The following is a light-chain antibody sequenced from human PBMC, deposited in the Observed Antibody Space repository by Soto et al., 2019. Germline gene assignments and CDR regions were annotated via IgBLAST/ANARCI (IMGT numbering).Light chain of an antibody. Sequence: DIQLTQSPSFLSASVGDRVTITCRASQDIGSYLAWYQQKPGKAPKLLIYAAFILHSGVPSRFSGSGSGTEFTLTISSLQPEDFATYYCQQLNSYLALTFGGGTKVEIK. CDR1: QDIGSY. CDR2: AAF. CDR3: QQLNSYLALT. V-gene: IGKV1-9*01. J-gene: IGKJ4*01.